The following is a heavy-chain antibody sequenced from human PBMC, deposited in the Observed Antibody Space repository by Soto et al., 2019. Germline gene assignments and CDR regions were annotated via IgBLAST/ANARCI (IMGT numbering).Heavy chain of an antibody. Sequence: ASVKVSCKASGGTFSSYAISWVRQAPGQGLEWMGGIIPIFGTANYAQKFQGRVTITADESTSTAYMELSSLRSEDTAVYYCARAPGAKLGWFDPWGQGTLVTVSS. CDR2: IIPIFGTA. V-gene: IGHV1-69*13. CDR3: ARAPGAKLGWFDP. CDR1: GGTFSSYA. D-gene: IGHD1-7*01. J-gene: IGHJ5*02.